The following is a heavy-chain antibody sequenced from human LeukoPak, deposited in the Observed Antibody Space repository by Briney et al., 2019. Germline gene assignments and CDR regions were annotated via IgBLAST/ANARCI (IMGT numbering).Heavy chain of an antibody. Sequence: SETLSLTCTVSGGSISSGDYYWSWIRQPPGKGLEWIGYIYYSGSTYYNPSLKSRVTISLDTSKNQFSLRLTSVTAADTAVYYCARAIASSGSRLFDYWGQGTLVTVSS. CDR3: ARAIASSGSRLFDY. CDR2: IYYSGST. D-gene: IGHD3-10*01. J-gene: IGHJ4*02. CDR1: GGSISSGDYY. V-gene: IGHV4-30-4*01.